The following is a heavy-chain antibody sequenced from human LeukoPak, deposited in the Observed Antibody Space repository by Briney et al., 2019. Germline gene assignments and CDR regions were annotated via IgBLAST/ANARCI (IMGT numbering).Heavy chain of an antibody. D-gene: IGHD3-3*01. CDR3: ARGLGYYDFWSGYSNFFDY. J-gene: IGHJ4*02. CDR2: IYYSGST. CDR1: GGSISSYY. Sequence: PSETLSLTCTVSGGSISSYYWSWIRQPPGKGLEWIGYIYYSGSTNYNPSLKSRVTISVDTSKNQFSLKLSSVTAADTAVYYCARGLGYYDFWSGYSNFFDYWGQGTLVTVSS. V-gene: IGHV4-59*08.